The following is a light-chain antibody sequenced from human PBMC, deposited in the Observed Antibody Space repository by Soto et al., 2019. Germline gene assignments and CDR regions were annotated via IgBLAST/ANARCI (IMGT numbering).Light chain of an antibody. CDR2: EVS. CDR1: SSDIGDYDY. Sequence: QSVLTQPASVSGSPGQSITISCTGTSSDIGDYDYVSWYQQHPGKAPKLMIFEVSKRPSGVSNRFSGSKSGNAASLTVSGLQAEDEAVYYCSSYTSYTTLVFGGGTKLTVL. J-gene: IGLJ3*02. CDR3: SSYTSYTTLV. V-gene: IGLV2-14*01.